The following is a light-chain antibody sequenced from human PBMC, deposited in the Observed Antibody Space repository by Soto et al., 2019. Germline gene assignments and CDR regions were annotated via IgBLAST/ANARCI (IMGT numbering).Light chain of an antibody. CDR1: SSDVGGYDY. J-gene: IGLJ1*01. CDR2: EVN. CDR3: SSYSITSTLV. V-gene: IGLV2-14*01. Sequence: QSALTQPASVSGSPGQSVTISCTGASSDVGGYDYVSWYQQHPGKAPKLILFEVNNRPSGVSNHFSGSKSGNTASLISSGLQADDEADYYCSSYSITSTLVFGSGTKLTVL.